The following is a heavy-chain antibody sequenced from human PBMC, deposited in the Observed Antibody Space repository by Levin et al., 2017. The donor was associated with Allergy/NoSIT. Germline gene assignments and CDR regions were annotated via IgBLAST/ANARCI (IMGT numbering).Heavy chain of an antibody. V-gene: IGHV4-31*03. CDR2: IHSSGTT. CDR1: GGSIRGGNYY. Sequence: LRLSCTVSGGSIRGGNYYWTWIRQHPGTGLEWIGYIHSSGTTYSNPSLKSRVTLSIDTSKNEFSLSLTSVTAADTAVYYCARESWESESDNYYHGMDVWGQGTTVTVSS. J-gene: IGHJ6*02. CDR3: ARESWESESDNYYHGMDV. D-gene: IGHD1-26*01.